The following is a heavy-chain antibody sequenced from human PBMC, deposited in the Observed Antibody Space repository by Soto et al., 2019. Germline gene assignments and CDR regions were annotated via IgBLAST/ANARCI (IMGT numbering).Heavy chain of an antibody. J-gene: IGHJ4*02. CDR2: IYYSGTT. V-gene: IGHV4-59*01. CDR3: ARGEVVVVANGVFDY. Sequence: QVQLQESGPGLVKPSETLSLTCTVSGASISRYYWSWIRQPPGKGLEWIGNIYYSGTTNYNPSLKRRVSISLDTSKNQFSLKLTSVTAADTAVYYCARGEVVVVANGVFDYWGQGTLVTVSS. CDR1: GASISRYY. D-gene: IGHD2-15*01.